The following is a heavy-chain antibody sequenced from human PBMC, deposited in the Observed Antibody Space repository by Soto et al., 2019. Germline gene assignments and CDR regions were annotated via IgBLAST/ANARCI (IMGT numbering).Heavy chain of an antibody. CDR2: ISGSGGST. CDR3: LRAAPTMDYGDSTYYFDY. J-gene: IGHJ4*02. D-gene: IGHD4-17*01. V-gene: IGHV3-23*01. CDR1: GFTFSSYA. Sequence: EGSLRLSCAASGFTFSSYAMTWVRQAPGKGLEWVSTISGSGGSTYYADSVKGRFTISRDNSKNTLYLQMNSLRAEDTAVYYCLRAAPTMDYGDSTYYFDYWGQGTLVTVSS.